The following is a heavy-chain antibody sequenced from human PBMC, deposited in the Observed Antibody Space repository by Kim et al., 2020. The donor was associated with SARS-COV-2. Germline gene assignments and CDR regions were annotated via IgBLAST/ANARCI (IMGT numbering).Heavy chain of an antibody. Sequence: SGKGRFTISRDNAKNTLYLQMNSLRAEDRAVDYCAKENTWFYDSSRYFGYWGQGALVTVSS. D-gene: IGHD3-22*01. J-gene: IGHJ4*02. V-gene: IGHV3-23*01. CDR3: AKENTWFYDSSRYFGY.